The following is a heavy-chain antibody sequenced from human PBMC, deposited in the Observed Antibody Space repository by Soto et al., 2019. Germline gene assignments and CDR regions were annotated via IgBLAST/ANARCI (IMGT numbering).Heavy chain of an antibody. Sequence: VGSLRLSCAASGFTFSSYAMSWVRQAPGKGLEWVSAISGSGGSTYYADSVKGRFTISRDNSKNTLYLQMNSLRAEDTAVYYCANKGLWDEFGVVIISDYYFDYWGQGTLVTVTS. CDR1: GFTFSSYA. J-gene: IGHJ4*02. CDR3: ANKGLWDEFGVVIISDYYFDY. CDR2: ISGSGGST. D-gene: IGHD3-3*01. V-gene: IGHV3-23*01.